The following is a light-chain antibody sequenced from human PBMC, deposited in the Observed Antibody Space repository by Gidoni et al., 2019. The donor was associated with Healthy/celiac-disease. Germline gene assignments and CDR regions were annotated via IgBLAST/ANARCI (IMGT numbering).Light chain of an antibody. CDR1: QSVSSN. CDR3: QQYNNWPPFT. V-gene: IGKV3-15*01. J-gene: IGKJ5*01. CDR2: GAS. Sequence: ELVMTQSPATLSVSPGERATLSCRASQSVSSNLAWYQQKPGQAPRLLIYGASTRATGIPARFSGSGSGTEFTLTISSLQSEDFAVYYCQQYNNWPPFTFXQGTRLEI.